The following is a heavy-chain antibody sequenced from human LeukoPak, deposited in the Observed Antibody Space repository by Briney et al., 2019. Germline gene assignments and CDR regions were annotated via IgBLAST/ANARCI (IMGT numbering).Heavy chain of an antibody. J-gene: IGHJ6*02. CDR3: AKGSEGSFYYYGMDV. CDR2: ISWNSGSI. CDR1: GFTFDDYA. V-gene: IGHV3-9*01. D-gene: IGHD3-10*01. Sequence: GGSLRLSCAASGFTFDDYAMHWVRQAPGKGLEWVSGISWNSGSIGYADSVKGRFTISRDNAKNSLYLQMNSLRAEDTALYYCAKGSEGSFYYYGMDVWGQGTTVTVSS.